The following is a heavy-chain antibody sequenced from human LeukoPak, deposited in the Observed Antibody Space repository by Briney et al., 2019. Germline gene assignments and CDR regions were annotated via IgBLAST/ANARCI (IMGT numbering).Heavy chain of an antibody. Sequence: SETLSLTCTVSGGSISVYYWSWVRQPPGKGLEWIGYISPSGSINYNPSLQSRVTISIDTSNNQFSLNVRSATAADTAVYYCARSRDAYLLDYWGQGTLVTVSS. J-gene: IGHJ4*02. CDR1: GGSISVYY. CDR3: ARSRDAYLLDY. D-gene: IGHD5-24*01. V-gene: IGHV4-59*01. CDR2: ISPSGSI.